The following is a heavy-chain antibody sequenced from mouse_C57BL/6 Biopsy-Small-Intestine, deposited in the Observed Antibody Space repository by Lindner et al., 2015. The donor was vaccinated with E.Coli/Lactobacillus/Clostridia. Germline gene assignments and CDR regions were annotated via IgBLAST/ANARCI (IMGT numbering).Heavy chain of an antibody. CDR1: GGTFSSYT. CDR2: ISPMFGTL. J-gene: IGHJ3*01. D-gene: IGHD1-2*01. V-gene: IGHV1-63*01. Sequence: SVKVSCKASGGTFSSYTISWVRQAPGQGLEWMGEISPMFGTLQYAQKFQGRVTITADKSTSTAYMELSSLGSEDTAMYYCARDNTDNFYIRGALHIWGQGTMVTVSS. CDR3: ARDNTDNFYIRGALHI.